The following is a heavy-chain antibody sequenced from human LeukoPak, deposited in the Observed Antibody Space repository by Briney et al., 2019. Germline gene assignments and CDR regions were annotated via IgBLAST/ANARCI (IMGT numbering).Heavy chain of an antibody. CDR1: GYTFTGYY. V-gene: IGHV1-46*01. Sequence: ASVKVSCKASGYTFTGYYMHWVRQAPGQGLEWMGIINPSGGSTSYAQKFQGRVTMTRDTSTSTVYMELSSLRSEDTAVYYCARVTYNWNDEGGAFDIWGQGTMVTVSS. D-gene: IGHD1-1*01. CDR3: ARVTYNWNDEGGAFDI. CDR2: INPSGGST. J-gene: IGHJ3*02.